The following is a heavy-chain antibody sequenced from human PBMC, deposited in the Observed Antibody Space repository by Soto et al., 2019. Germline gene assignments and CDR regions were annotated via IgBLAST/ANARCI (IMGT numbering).Heavy chain of an antibody. CDR3: ARGVRP. V-gene: IGHV4-31*03. J-gene: IGHJ5*01. CDR1: GGSISSGGYY. Sequence: QVQLQESGPGLVKPSQTLSLTCTVSGGSISSGGYYWSWIRQHPGTGLEWIGYISYSGSTYYNPSLKSRVTSSVDTSKNHFALLLNSVTGADTAVYYCARGVRPWGQGTLVTVSS. CDR2: ISYSGST.